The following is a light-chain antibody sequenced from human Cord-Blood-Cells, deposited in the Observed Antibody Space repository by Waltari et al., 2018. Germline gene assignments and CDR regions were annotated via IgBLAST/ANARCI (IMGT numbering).Light chain of an antibody. CDR3: QSYDSSNHVV. V-gene: IGLV6-57*01. J-gene: IGLJ2*01. CDR1: SGRIASTY. Sequence: NFMLTQPHSVSESPGKTVTISFTRPSGRIASTYLPWYQQRPGSSPTSVIYEDNQRPSGVPDRFSGSIDSSANSASLTIAGLKTEDEADYYCQSYDSSNHVVFGGGTKLTVL. CDR2: EDN.